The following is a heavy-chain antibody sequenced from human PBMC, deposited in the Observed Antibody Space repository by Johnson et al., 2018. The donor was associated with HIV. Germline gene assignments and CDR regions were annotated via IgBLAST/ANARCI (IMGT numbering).Heavy chain of an antibody. CDR1: GFIFDDFG. D-gene: IGHD3-22*01. V-gene: IGHV3-23*04. CDR2: LSGSGGST. J-gene: IGHJ3*02. Sequence: VLLVESGGGVVRPGESLRLSCAASGFIFDDFGMNWVRHAPGKGLEWVSTLSGSGGSTYYADSVKGRFPISRDNSKNTLYLQMNSLRAEDTAVYYCARSEVSSGYYYTPFVDAFDIWGQGTMVTVSS. CDR3: ARSEVSSGYYYTPFVDAFDI.